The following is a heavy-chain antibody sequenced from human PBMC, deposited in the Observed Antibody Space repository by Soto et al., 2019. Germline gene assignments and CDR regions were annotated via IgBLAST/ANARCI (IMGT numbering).Heavy chain of an antibody. D-gene: IGHD3-3*01. CDR3: SRQASDFWSGKPQYYMDV. J-gene: IGHJ6*03. V-gene: IGHV3-73*01. CDR1: GFTFSGSA. CDR2: IRSKANNYAT. Sequence: EVQLVESGGGLVQPGGSLKLSCAASGFTFSGSAMHWVRQASGKGLEWVGRIRSKANNYATAYGASVKGRFTISRDDSKKKAYLQMNRLKTEDTAVYYCSRQASDFWSGKPQYYMDVWGKGTTVTVSS.